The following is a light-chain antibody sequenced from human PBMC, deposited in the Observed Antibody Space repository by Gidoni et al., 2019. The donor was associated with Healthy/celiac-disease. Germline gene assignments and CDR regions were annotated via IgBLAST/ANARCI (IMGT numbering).Light chain of an antibody. J-gene: IGKJ3*01. Sequence: DIVMTQSPDSLPLSVGERATIDCKSSRSLVFSSNKKNYLAWYQQKAGQSPKLLIYWASTRESGVPDRFSGNGSGTDFTLTISNLQAEDVAIYYCQQYYATPYTFGPGTKVDLK. CDR1: RSLVFSSNKKNY. CDR2: WAS. CDR3: QQYYATPYT. V-gene: IGKV4-1*01.